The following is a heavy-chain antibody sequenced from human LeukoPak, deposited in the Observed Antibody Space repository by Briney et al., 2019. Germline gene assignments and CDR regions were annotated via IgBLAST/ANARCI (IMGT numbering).Heavy chain of an antibody. D-gene: IGHD3-16*01. V-gene: IGHV3-64*01. CDR1: GFTFSSYS. J-gene: IGHJ1*01. CDR3: VRVYPTVYDY. Sequence: GASLRLSCAASGFTFSSYSMHWVRQAPGKGLEYVSAISGNGGSTFYANSVQGRFTISRDNSKKTLYLQMGSLRPEDMAVYYCVRVYPTVYDYWGQGTLVTVSP. CDR2: ISGNGGST.